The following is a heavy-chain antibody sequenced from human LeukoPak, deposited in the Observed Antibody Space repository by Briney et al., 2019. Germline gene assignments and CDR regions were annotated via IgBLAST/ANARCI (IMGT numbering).Heavy chain of an antibody. CDR3: AREDNFYGSGSYYKGPY. CDR2: INHNSGGT. D-gene: IGHD3-10*01. J-gene: IGHJ4*02. Sequence: ASVKVSCKASGYTFTGYYMHWVRQAPGQGLEWMGWINHNSGGTNYAQKFQGRVTMTRDTSISTAYMELSRLRSDDTAVYYCAREDNFYGSGSYYKGPYWGQGPLVTVSS. CDR1: GYTFTGYY. V-gene: IGHV1-2*02.